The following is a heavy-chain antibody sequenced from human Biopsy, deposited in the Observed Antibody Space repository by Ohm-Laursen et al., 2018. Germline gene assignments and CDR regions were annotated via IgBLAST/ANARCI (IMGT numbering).Heavy chain of an antibody. Sequence: SLSLSCSASGFTFSSYAMSWVRQSPGKGLEWVSSTNNNGGRTYYTDSVKGRFTISRDNSKNTLYLQMSSLRAEDTAVYYCANWNYYYDSSGPPAFDVWGQGTMVTVSS. CDR1: GFTFSSYA. D-gene: IGHD3-22*01. CDR2: TNNNGGRT. V-gene: IGHV3-23*01. J-gene: IGHJ3*01. CDR3: ANWNYYYDSSGPPAFDV.